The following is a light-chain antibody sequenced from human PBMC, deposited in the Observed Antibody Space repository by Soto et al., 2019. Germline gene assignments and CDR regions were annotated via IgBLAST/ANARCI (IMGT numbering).Light chain of an antibody. CDR1: QDITND. CDR3: QQYNSYSWT. V-gene: IGKV1-5*03. J-gene: IGKJ1*01. Sequence: DIQMTQSPSSLSASVGDRVTITFQASQDITNDLNWYQQKPGKAPKVLIYKASSLESGVPSRFSGSGSGTEFTLTISSLQPDDFATYYCQQYNSYSWTFGQGTKVEIK. CDR2: KAS.